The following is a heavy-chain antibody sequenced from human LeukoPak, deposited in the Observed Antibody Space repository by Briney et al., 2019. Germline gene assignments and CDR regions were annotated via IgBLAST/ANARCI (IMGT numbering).Heavy chain of an antibody. CDR3: ARREGAAAGPYYMDV. CDR1: GGSISSYY. D-gene: IGHD6-13*01. V-gene: IGHV4-59*01. Sequence: SETLSLTCTVSGGSISSYYWSWIRQPPGKGLEWIGYIYYSGSTNYNPSLKSRVTISVDTSKNQFSLKLSSLTAADTAVYYCARREGAAAGPYYMDVWGKGTTVTVSS. J-gene: IGHJ6*03. CDR2: IYYSGST.